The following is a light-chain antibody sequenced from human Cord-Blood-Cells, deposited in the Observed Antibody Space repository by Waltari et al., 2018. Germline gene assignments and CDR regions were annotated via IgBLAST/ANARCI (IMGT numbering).Light chain of an antibody. CDR1: SRDVGRYNL. CDR3: CSYAGSSTPWV. CDR2: EGS. J-gene: IGLJ3*02. V-gene: IGLV2-23*01. Sequence: QSALTQPASVSGSPGQSITISCTGTSRDVGRYNLVSWYQQHPGKAPKLMIYEGSKRPSGGSNRVSGSKSGNTASLTISGLQAEDEADYYCCSYAGSSTPWVFGGGTKLTVL.